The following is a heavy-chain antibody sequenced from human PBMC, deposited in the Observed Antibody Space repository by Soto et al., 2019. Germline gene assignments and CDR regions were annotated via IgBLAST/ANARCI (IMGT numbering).Heavy chain of an antibody. D-gene: IGHD3-22*01. J-gene: IGHJ3*02. CDR1: GFTFSSYG. V-gene: IGHV3-33*01. Sequence: QVQLVESGGGVVQPGRSLRLSCAASGFTFSSYGMHWVRQAPGKGLEWVAVIWYDGSNKYYADSVKDRFTISRDNSKNTLYLQMNSLRAEDTAVYYCARDHYYDSSGYFHRGAFDIWGQGTMVTVSS. CDR3: ARDHYYDSSGYFHRGAFDI. CDR2: IWYDGSNK.